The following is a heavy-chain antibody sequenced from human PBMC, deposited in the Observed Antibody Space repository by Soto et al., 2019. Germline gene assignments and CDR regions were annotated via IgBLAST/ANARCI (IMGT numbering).Heavy chain of an antibody. Sequence: QLQLQESGPGLGKPSDTLSLTCTVSGGSISSSSYYWGWIRQPPGKGLEWIGSIYYSGSTYYNPSLKSRVPISVDTSKNQFSLKLSSVTAADTAVYFCAKPGRGRFDPWGQGTLVTVSS. D-gene: IGHD1-26*01. CDR1: GGSISSSSYY. V-gene: IGHV4-39*01. CDR3: AKPGRGRFDP. CDR2: IYYSGST. J-gene: IGHJ5*02.